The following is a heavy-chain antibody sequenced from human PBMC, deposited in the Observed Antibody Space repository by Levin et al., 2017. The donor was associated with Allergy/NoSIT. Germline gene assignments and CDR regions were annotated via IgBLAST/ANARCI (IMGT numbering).Heavy chain of an antibody. D-gene: IGHD3-10*01. Sequence: GGSLRLSCAASGFTFSSYEMDWVRQAPGKGLEWVSYISSSGSTIYYADSVKGRFTISRDNAKNSLSLQMNSLRAEDTAVYYCARDPSGDLGYWGQGTLVTVSS. CDR3: ARDPSGDLGY. CDR1: GFTFSSYE. V-gene: IGHV3-48*03. J-gene: IGHJ4*02. CDR2: ISSSGSTI.